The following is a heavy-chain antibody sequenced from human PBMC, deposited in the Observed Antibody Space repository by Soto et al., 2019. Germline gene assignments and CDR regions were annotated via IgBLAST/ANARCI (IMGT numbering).Heavy chain of an antibody. CDR2: IIPIFGTA. J-gene: IGHJ6*02. D-gene: IGHD6-19*01. CDR3: ATPYSSGGSYYYYGVDV. CDR1: GGTFSSYA. Sequence: QVQLVQSGAEVKKPGSSVKVSCKASGGTFSSYAISWVRQAPGQGLEWMGGIIPIFGTADYAQKFQGRVTITADEPTSTAYMELSSLRSEDTAVYYCATPYSSGGSYYYYGVDVWGQGTTVTVSS. V-gene: IGHV1-69*12.